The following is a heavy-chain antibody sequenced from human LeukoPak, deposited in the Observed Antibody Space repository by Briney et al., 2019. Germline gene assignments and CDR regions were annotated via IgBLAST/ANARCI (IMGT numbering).Heavy chain of an antibody. CDR1: GYTFTSYG. CDR3: ARLKDSGDIVVVPADY. J-gene: IGHJ4*02. CDR2: ISAYNGNT. D-gene: IGHD2-2*01. V-gene: IGHV1-18*01. Sequence: ASVKVSCKASGYTFTSYGISWVRQAPGQGLELRGWISAYNGNTNYAQKLQGRVTMTTDTSTSTAYMELRSLRSDDTAVYYCARLKDSGDIVVVPADYWGQGTLVTVSS.